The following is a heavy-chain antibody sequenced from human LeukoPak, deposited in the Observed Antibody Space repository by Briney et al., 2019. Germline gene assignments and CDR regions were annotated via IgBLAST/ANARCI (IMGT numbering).Heavy chain of an antibody. Sequence: GGSLRLSCVASGFTFNNYTMRWVRQAPGKGLEWVSAISGSGDSTYYADSVRGRFTISRDNSKNTLYLQMNSLRVEDTAVYYCTKPDCPSTSCYTLDYWGQGILVTVSS. V-gene: IGHV3-23*01. J-gene: IGHJ4*02. CDR2: ISGSGDST. CDR1: GFTFNNYT. D-gene: IGHD2-2*02. CDR3: TKPDCPSTSCYTLDY.